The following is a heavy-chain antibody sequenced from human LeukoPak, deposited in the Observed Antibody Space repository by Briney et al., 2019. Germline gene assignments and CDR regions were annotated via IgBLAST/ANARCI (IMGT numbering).Heavy chain of an antibody. D-gene: IGHD2-21*01. CDR3: SQSPGCDSLKY. V-gene: IGHV1-2*02. Sequence: GSVKVSCKASGHTFTGYYMHWVRQAPGQGLEWMGWINPNSGGTNHAQKFQRTVSMTRDTSISTPYMELSRLRSDDTAVYSCSQSPGCDSLKYWGQGTLLTVSS. CDR1: GHTFTGYY. J-gene: IGHJ4*02. CDR2: INPNSGGT.